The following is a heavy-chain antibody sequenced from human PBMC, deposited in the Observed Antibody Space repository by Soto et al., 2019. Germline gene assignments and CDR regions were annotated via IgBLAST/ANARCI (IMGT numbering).Heavy chain of an antibody. CDR3: AREVGDGYNYGYYGMDV. Sequence: QVQLQESGPGLVKPSQTLSLTCTVSGGSISSGGYYWSWIRQHPGKGLEWIGYIYYSGSTYYNPSLKSQVTISVDTSKNQFSLKLSSVTAADTAVYYCAREVGDGYNYGYYGMDVWGQGTTVTVSS. CDR2: IYYSGST. CDR1: GGSISSGGYY. D-gene: IGHD1-26*01. V-gene: IGHV4-31*01. J-gene: IGHJ6*02.